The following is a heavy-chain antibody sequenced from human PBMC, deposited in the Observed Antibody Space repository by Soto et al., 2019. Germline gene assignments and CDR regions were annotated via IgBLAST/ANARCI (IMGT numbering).Heavy chain of an antibody. CDR1: GDTFKNCV. CDR2: IIPPFGTT. Sequence: QVQVVQSGVEVRRPGSSVKVSCKASGDTFKNCVISWVRQAPGQGLEWMGGIIPPFGTTDFAQRFQGRLTITADESTSTAYMALSRLRAEDTATYYSAAELGFGKLSVVWGQGTTVIVSS. V-gene: IGHV1-69*01. J-gene: IGHJ6*02. D-gene: IGHD3-10*01. CDR3: AAELGFGKLSVV.